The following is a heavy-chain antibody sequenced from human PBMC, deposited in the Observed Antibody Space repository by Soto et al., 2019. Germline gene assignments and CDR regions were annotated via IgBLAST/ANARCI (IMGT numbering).Heavy chain of an antibody. CDR2: INPSGGST. CDR3: ARAVGSVVKKYIGSGNAFYI. D-gene: IGHD5-12*01. V-gene: IGHV1-46*03. Sequence: ASVKVSCRASGYTFTSCYMHWVRQAPGQGLEWMGIINPSGGSTSYAQKFQGRVTMTRDTSTSTVYMELSSLRSEDTAVYYCARAVGSVVKKYIGSGNAFYIWGQGTLFTVSS. J-gene: IGHJ3*02. CDR1: GYTFTSCY.